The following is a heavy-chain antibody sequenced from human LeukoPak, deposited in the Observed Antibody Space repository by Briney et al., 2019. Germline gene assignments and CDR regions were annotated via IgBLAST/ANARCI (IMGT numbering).Heavy chain of an antibody. V-gene: IGHV5-51*01. D-gene: IGHD4-17*01. J-gene: IGHJ4*02. CDR2: IYPGDSDT. Sequence: GESLKISCKGSGYSFTSYWIGWVRQMPGKGLEWMGIIYPGDSDTRYSPSFQGQVTISADKSISTAYLQWSSLKASDTAMYYCARSAGDYGDYARHFFDYWGQGTLVTVSS. CDR1: GYSFTSYW. CDR3: ARSAGDYGDYARHFFDY.